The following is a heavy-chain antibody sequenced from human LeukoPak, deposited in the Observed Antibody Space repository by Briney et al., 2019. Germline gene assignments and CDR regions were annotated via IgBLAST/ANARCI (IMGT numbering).Heavy chain of an antibody. D-gene: IGHD3-10*01. V-gene: IGHV3-48*01. CDR1: GFTFSSYS. CDR2: ISRSSSTI. CDR3: ARITRGWFDP. J-gene: IGHJ5*02. Sequence: GGSLRLSCAASGFTFSSYSMNWVRQAPGKGRGWVSYISRSSSTIYYADSVKGRFTISRDNAKNSLYLQMNSLRAEDTAVYYCARITRGWFDPWGQGTLVTVSS.